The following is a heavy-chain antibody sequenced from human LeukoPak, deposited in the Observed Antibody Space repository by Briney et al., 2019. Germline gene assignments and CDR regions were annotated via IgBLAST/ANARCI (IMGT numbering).Heavy chain of an antibody. CDR3: SAERAGTIIDY. CDR1: GHSISSTYY. Sequence: SETLSLTCAVSGHSISSTYYWGWIRQPPGKGLEWIGSIYRSGTTYYNPSLKSRVTISIDTSKNQFSLSLRSVTAADVAVYYCSAERAGTIIDYWGQGTLVTVSS. D-gene: IGHD6-13*01. CDR2: IYRSGTT. J-gene: IGHJ4*02. V-gene: IGHV4-38-2*01.